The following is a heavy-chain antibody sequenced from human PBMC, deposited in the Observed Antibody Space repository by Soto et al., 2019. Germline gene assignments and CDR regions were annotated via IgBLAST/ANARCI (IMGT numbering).Heavy chain of an antibody. D-gene: IGHD3-10*01. V-gene: IGHV3-30*18. CDR2: ISYDGSNK. CDR1: GFTFSAYG. Sequence: QVQLVESGGGVVQPGRSLRLSCAGSGFTFSAYGMDWVRQAPGKGLEWVAVISYDGSNKYYADSVKGRFTISRDNSKYTLYLQMNSLRAEDTAVYYCAKDRMGAGVRGYFDYWGQGTLVPVSS. J-gene: IGHJ4*02. CDR3: AKDRMGAGVRGYFDY.